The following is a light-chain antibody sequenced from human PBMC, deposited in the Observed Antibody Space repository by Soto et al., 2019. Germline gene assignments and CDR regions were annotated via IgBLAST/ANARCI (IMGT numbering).Light chain of an antibody. CDR3: QQRSNWPFT. V-gene: IGKV3-11*01. Sequence: EIVLTQSPATLSLSPGEGATLSCRASQSVSGYLAWYQQKPGQAPRLLIYDASNRATGIPSRFSGSGSGTDFTLTISSLEPEDFAVYYCQQRSNWPFTFGQGTRLEIK. CDR1: QSVSGY. J-gene: IGKJ5*01. CDR2: DAS.